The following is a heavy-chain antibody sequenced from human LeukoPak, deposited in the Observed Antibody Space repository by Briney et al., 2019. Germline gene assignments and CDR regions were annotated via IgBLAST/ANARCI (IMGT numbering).Heavy chain of an antibody. CDR1: GGTFSSYA. CDR3: ARGCYDSSGYWSDAFDI. Sequence: SVTVSCKASGGTFSSYAISWVRQAPGQGLEWMGGIIPIFGTANYAQKFQGRVTITADKSTSTAYMELSSLRSEDTAVYYYARGCYDSSGYWSDAFDIWGQGTMVTVSS. J-gene: IGHJ3*02. D-gene: IGHD3-22*01. CDR2: IIPIFGTA. V-gene: IGHV1-69*06.